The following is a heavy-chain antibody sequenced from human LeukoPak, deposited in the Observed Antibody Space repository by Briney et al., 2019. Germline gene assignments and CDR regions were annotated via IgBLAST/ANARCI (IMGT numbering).Heavy chain of an antibody. CDR2: IIPIFGTA. CDR3: ARSGDIVVVPAATNNWFDP. D-gene: IGHD2-2*01. Sequence: ASVKVSCKASGGTFSSYAISWVRQAPGQELEWMGGIIPIFGTANYAQKFQGRVTITADESTSTAYMELSSLRSEDTAVYYCARSGDIVVVPAATNNWFDPWGQGTLVTVSS. CDR1: GGTFSSYA. J-gene: IGHJ5*02. V-gene: IGHV1-69*01.